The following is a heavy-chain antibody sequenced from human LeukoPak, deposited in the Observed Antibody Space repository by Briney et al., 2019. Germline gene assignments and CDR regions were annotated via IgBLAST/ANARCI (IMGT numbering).Heavy chain of an antibody. CDR1: GGSISSSSYY. Sequence: SETLSLTCTVSGGSISSSSYYWGWIRQPPGKGLEWIGSIYHSGSTYYNPSLKSRVTISVDTSKNQFSLKLSSVTAADTAVYYCASGTGIAATVCMDVWGKGTTVTVSS. D-gene: IGHD6-13*01. CDR2: IYHSGST. J-gene: IGHJ6*03. V-gene: IGHV4-39*07. CDR3: ASGTGIAATVCMDV.